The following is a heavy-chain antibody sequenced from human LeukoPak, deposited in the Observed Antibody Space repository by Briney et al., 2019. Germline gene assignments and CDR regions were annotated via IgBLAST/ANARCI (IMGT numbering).Heavy chain of an antibody. J-gene: IGHJ3*02. V-gene: IGHV3-11*01. Sequence: GGSLRLSCAASGFTLSDYYMSWIRQAPGRGLEWVSYISSSGSTIYYADSVKGRFTISRDNAKNSLYLQMNSLRAEDTAVYYCASSGLRREAFDIWGQGTMVTVSS. CDR3: ASSGLRREAFDI. CDR1: GFTLSDYY. CDR2: ISSSGSTI. D-gene: IGHD4-17*01.